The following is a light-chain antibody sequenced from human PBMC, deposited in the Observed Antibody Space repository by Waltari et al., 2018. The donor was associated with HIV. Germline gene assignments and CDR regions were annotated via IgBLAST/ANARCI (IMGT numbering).Light chain of an antibody. CDR3: QSYDSSLSGFWV. Sequence: QSVLTQSPSASGAPGHRVPISCTGHSSNMGAGYDVHWYQQLPGIAPKLLIYGDSNRPSGVPDRFSGSKSGTSASLAITGLQAEDEADYYCQSYDSSLSGFWVFGGGTKLTVL. V-gene: IGLV1-40*01. CDR1: SSNMGAGYD. J-gene: IGLJ3*02. CDR2: GDS.